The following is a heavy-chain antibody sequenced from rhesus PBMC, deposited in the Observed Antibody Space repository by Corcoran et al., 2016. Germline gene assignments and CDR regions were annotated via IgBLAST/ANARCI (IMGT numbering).Heavy chain of an antibody. CDR1: GASISSNY. Sequence: QVQLQEPGPGLVKPSETLPLTCAVSGASISSNYWSWTRQAPGRGLEWIGRLYGSGGPTAHTPFLTGRVTMSIGTSENQCSLKRSSGTAADTAVYYCARDRPSNDRFDVWGAGVLVTVSS. D-gene: IGHD4-23*01. V-gene: IGHV4S2*01. J-gene: IGHJ5-1*01. CDR3: ARDRPSNDRFDV. CDR2: LYGSGGPT.